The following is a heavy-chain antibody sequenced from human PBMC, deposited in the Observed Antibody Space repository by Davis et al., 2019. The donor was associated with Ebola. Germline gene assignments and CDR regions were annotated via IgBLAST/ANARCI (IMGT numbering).Heavy chain of an antibody. V-gene: IGHV3-9*01. CDR2: ITWNSGKI. D-gene: IGHD5-12*01. CDR3: ARGTVATIEAYFDH. Sequence: SLKISCGGSGFTFEDYAMYWVRQVPGKGLEWVSSITWNSGKIAYSDSVKGRFTVSRENAKNSLFLQMNSLRPEDTALYYCARGTVATIEAYFDHWGLGALVTVS. J-gene: IGHJ4*02. CDR1: GFTFEDYA.